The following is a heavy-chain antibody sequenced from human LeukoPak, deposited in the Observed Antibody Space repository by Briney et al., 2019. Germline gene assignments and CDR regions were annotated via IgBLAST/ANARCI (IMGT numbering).Heavy chain of an antibody. D-gene: IGHD6-13*01. CDR2: MKYDGSEN. CDR1: GFTFSSYW. V-gene: IGHV3-7*01. J-gene: IGHJ4*02. Sequence: PGGSLRLSCAASGFTFSSYWMSWVRQAPGKGVEWVANMKYDGSENYYVDSVKGRFTISRDNAKNSLYLQMNSLRAEDTAVYYCARDIEAAGLFLDYWGQGTLVTVSS. CDR3: ARDIEAAGLFLDY.